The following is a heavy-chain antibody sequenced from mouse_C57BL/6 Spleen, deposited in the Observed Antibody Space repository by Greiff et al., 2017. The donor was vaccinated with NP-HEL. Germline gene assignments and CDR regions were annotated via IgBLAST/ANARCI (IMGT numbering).Heavy chain of an antibody. CDR3: ARDAYYSDYYAMDY. CDR2: ISDGGSYT. J-gene: IGHJ4*01. V-gene: IGHV5-4*01. CDR1: GFTFSSYA. Sequence: EVKLVESEGGLVKPGGSLKLSCAASGFTFSSYAMSWVRQTPEKRLEWVATISDGGSYTYYPDNVKGRFTISRDNAKNNLYLQMSHLKSEDTAMYYCARDAYYSDYYAMDYWGQGTSVTVSS. D-gene: IGHD2-12*01.